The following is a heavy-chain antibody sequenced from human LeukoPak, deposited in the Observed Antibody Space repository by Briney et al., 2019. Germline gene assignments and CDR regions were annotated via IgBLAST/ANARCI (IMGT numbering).Heavy chain of an antibody. Sequence: PGGSLRLSCAASGFTFSSYSMSWVRQAPGKGLEWVSSISSSSSYIYYADSVKGRFTISRDNAKNSLYLQMNSLRAEDTAVYYCASGPGITIFGVAQVDWGQGTLVTVSS. CDR1: GFTFSSYS. CDR3: ASGPGITIFGVAQVD. J-gene: IGHJ4*02. V-gene: IGHV3-21*01. CDR2: ISSSSSYI. D-gene: IGHD3-3*01.